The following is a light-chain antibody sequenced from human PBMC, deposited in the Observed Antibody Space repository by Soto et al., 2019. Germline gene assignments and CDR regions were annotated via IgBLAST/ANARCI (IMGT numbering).Light chain of an antibody. Sequence: DIVFAQSPGTLSLSPGERATLSCRARQSVSSSYLAGYQQKRGQAPRLLIYGASSRATGIPDRFSGSGSGTDFTLTISRLEPEDFAVYYCQQYGSSPLWTFGQGTKVDIK. J-gene: IGKJ1*01. CDR1: QSVSSSY. CDR2: GAS. V-gene: IGKV3-20*01. CDR3: QQYGSSPLWT.